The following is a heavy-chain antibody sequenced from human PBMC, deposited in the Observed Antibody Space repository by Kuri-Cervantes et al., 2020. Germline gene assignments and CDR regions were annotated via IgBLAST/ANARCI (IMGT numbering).Heavy chain of an antibody. CDR2: IYHSGST. CDR1: GYSISSGYY. V-gene: IGHV4-38-2*02. CDR3: ARDRLNSYIYQPFYYMDV. D-gene: IGHD2-2*01. J-gene: IGHJ6*03. Sequence: SETLSLTCAVSGYSISSGYYWGWIRQPPGKGLEWIGSIYHSGSTSYNPSLKSRVTISIDTSKKQFSLNLNSVTAADTAVYYCARDRLNSYIYQPFYYMDVWGTGTTVTVSS.